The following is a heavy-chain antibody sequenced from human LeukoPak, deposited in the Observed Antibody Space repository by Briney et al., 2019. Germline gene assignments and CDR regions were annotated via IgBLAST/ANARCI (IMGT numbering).Heavy chain of an antibody. CDR1: GFTFSSYW. J-gene: IGHJ4*02. V-gene: IGHV3-74*01. D-gene: IGHD1-26*01. CDR3: AKDGGSGATRPIDF. Sequence: PGGSLRLSCAASGFTFSSYWMHWVRQAPGKGLVWVSRINSDGSSTSYADSVKGRFTISRDNSKNSLYLQLNSLRTEDTAFYYCAKDGGSGATRPIDFWGQGTLVTVSS. CDR2: INSDGSST.